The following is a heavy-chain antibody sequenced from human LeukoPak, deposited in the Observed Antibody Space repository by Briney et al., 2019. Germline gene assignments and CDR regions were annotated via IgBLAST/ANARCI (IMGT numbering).Heavy chain of an antibody. CDR2: ISGSGGST. J-gene: IGHJ3*02. Sequence: GGSLRLSCAVSGFTFSDYAMSWVRQAPGKGLEWVSHISGSGGSTYYADSVKGRFTISRDNSKNTLYLQMNSLRAEDTAVYYCARDRKAPHAFDIWGQGTMVTVSS. V-gene: IGHV3-23*01. CDR3: ARDRKAPHAFDI. CDR1: GFTFSDYA.